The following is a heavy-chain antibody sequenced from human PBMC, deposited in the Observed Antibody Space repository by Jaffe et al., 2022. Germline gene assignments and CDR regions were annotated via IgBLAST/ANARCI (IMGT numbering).Heavy chain of an antibody. CDR2: ISGSGGST. V-gene: IGHV3-23*01. D-gene: IGHD6-13*01. CDR3: AKDRGRIAAAGPMGLADY. CDR1: GFTFSSYA. Sequence: EVQLLESGGGLVQPGGSLRLSCAASGFTFSSYAMSWVRQAPGKGLEWVSAISGSGGSTYYADSVKGRFTISRDNSKNTLYLQMNSLRAEDTAVYYCAKDRGRIAAAGPMGLADYWGQGTLVTVSS. J-gene: IGHJ4*02.